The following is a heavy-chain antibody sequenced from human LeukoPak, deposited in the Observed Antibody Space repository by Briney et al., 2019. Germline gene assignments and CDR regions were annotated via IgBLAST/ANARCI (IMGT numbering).Heavy chain of an antibody. D-gene: IGHD3-9*01. CDR3: ARGLRYFDWLSDNYYYYMDV. CDR1: GGTFSSYA. CDR2: IIPIFGTA. Sequence: RASVKVSCKASGGTFSSYAISWVRQAPGQGLEWMGGIIPIFGTANYAQKFQGRVTITADKSTSTAYMELSSLRSEDTAVYYCARGLRYFDWLSDNYYYYMDVWGKGTTVTVSS. J-gene: IGHJ6*03. V-gene: IGHV1-69*06.